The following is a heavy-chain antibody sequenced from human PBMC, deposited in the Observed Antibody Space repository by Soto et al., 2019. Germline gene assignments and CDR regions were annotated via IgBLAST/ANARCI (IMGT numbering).Heavy chain of an antibody. D-gene: IGHD2-15*01. J-gene: IGHJ6*02. CDR3: ARDVVAVAASSGMDV. Sequence: PVVSRRISWAASGFTFSSYWMTWVRQAPGKGLEWVANINKDGSEKYYVDSVKGRFTISRDNAKNSLYLQMNSLRAEDTAVYYCARDVVAVAASSGMDVWGQGTTVTVSS. CDR2: INKDGSEK. CDR1: GFTFSSYW. V-gene: IGHV3-7*03.